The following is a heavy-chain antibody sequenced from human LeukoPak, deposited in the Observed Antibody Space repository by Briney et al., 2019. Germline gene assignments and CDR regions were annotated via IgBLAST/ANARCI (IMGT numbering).Heavy chain of an antibody. V-gene: IGHV4-4*07. Sequence: PSETLSLTCTVSNASVNSYFWGWVRQPAGKGLEWLGRIYTTGTTYYNPSLKSRLTLSIETSKSQFSLTLRSATAADTAVYFCGRQGYTAAYHFFDYWSQGTLVTASS. CDR3: GRQGYTAAYHFFDY. CDR1: NASVNSYF. D-gene: IGHD6-25*01. CDR2: IYTTGTT. J-gene: IGHJ4*02.